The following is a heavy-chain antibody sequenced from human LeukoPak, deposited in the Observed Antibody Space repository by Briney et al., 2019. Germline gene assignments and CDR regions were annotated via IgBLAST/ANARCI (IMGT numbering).Heavy chain of an antibody. J-gene: IGHJ4*02. CDR1: GGSFNGYY. D-gene: IGHD1-26*01. V-gene: IGHV4-34*01. CDR2: INHSGST. CDR3: ARGGWELPEGSLDN. Sequence: SETLSLTCAVYGGSFNGYYWSWIRQPPGKGLEWIGEINHSGSTNSNPSLKSRVTISVDASKNQFSLKLSSVTAADTAVYYCARGGWELPEGSLDNWGQGTLVTVCS.